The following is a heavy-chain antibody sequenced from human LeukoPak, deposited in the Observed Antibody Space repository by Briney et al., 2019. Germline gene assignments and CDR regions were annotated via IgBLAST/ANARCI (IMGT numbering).Heavy chain of an antibody. D-gene: IGHD5-24*01. CDR3: ARGARDGYNYHY. V-gene: IGHV4-59*01. Sequence: SSETLSFTCTVSGGSISSYYWSWIRQPPGKGLEWIGYIYYSGSTNYNPSLKSRVTISVDTSKNQFSLKLSSVTAADTAVYYCARGARDGYNYHYWGQGTLVTVSS. J-gene: IGHJ4*02. CDR2: IYYSGST. CDR1: GGSISSYY.